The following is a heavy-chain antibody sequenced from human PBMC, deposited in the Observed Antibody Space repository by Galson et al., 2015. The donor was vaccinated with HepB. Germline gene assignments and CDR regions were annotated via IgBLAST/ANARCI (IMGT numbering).Heavy chain of an antibody. CDR3: ARDPELAFDI. CDR1: GFTFSSYA. J-gene: IGHJ3*02. CDR2: ISYDGSNK. Sequence: SLRLSCAASGFTFSSYAMHWVRQAPGKGLEWVAVISYDGSNKYYADSVKGRFTISRDNSKNTLYLQMNSLRAEDTAVYYCARDPELAFDIWGQGTMVTVSS. V-gene: IGHV3-30-3*01. D-gene: IGHD1-26*01.